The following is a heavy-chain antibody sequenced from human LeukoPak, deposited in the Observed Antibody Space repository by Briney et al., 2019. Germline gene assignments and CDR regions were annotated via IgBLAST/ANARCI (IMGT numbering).Heavy chain of an antibody. J-gene: IGHJ4*02. CDR2: IYYSGST. CDR3: ARRGVATNYYFDY. D-gene: IGHD5-12*01. V-gene: IGHV4-39*01. Sequence: SETLSLTCTVSGGSISSRSYYWGWIRQPPGKGLEWIGSIYYSGSTYYNPSPKSRVTISVDTSKNQFSLKLSSVTAADTAVYYCARRGVATNYYFDYWGQGTLVTVSS. CDR1: GGSISSRSYY.